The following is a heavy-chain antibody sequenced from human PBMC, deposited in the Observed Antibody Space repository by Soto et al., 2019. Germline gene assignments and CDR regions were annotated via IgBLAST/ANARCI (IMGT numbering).Heavy chain of an antibody. Sequence: VKVSCKASGGTFRSYAISWVRQAPGQGLEWMGGIIPIFGTANYAQKFQGRVTITEDKSTSTAYMELSRLRSEDTAVYYCARGDPDYSRSGSDYNPYYYGMDVRGQGTTVTVAS. D-gene: IGHD3-10*01. CDR3: ARGDPDYSRSGSDYNPYYYGMDV. CDR2: IIPIFGTA. CDR1: GGTFRSYA. J-gene: IGHJ6*01. V-gene: IGHV1-69*13.